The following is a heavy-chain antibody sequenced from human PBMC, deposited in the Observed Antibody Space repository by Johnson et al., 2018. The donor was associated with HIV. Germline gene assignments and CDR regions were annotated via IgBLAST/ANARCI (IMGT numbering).Heavy chain of an antibody. CDR1: GFTFNHAW. Sequence: VQLVESGGGVVQPGRSLRLSCAASGFTFNHAWMNWVRQAPGKGLVWVSRINPDGSSTDYADSVTGRFTISRDNAKNTLYLQMNSLRAEDTALYYCARDGTTGPSGDAYDIWGQGTMVTVSS. V-gene: IGHV3-74*01. CDR3: ARDGTTGPSGDAYDI. J-gene: IGHJ3*02. CDR2: INPDGSST. D-gene: IGHD4-17*01.